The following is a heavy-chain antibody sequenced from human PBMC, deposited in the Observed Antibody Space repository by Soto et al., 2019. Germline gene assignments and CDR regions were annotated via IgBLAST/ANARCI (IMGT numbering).Heavy chain of an antibody. Sequence: QVQLVQSGAEVKKPGSSVKVSCKASGGTLSRSAISWVRQAPGQGLEWMGGIIPIFGPAIYAQKFRGRVSIIADESTRTAYMEMSSRRSEDTAVYYCGTGSSWTKVESWGQGTLVTVSS. CDR3: GTGSSWTKVES. CDR2: IIPIFGPA. V-gene: IGHV1-69*01. CDR1: GGTLSRSA. D-gene: IGHD6-13*01. J-gene: IGHJ4*02.